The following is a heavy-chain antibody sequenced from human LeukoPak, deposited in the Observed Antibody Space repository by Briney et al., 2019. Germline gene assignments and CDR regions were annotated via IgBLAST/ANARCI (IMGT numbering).Heavy chain of an antibody. CDR1: GYSISSGYY. CDR2: IYHSGST. D-gene: IGHD4-23*01. J-gene: IGHJ4*02. V-gene: IGHV4-38-2*02. CDR3: ARVYYGGNPYFDY. Sequence: PSEALSLTCTVSGYSISSGYYWDGIRQPPGKGLEWIGGIYHSGSTYYNPSLKSRVTMSVDTSKNQFSLKLRSVTAADTAVYYCARVYYGGNPYFDYWGQGTLVTVSS.